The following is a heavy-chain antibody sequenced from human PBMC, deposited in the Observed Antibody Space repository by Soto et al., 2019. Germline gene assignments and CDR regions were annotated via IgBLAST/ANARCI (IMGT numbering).Heavy chain of an antibody. CDR1: GFTFSDYY. J-gene: IGHJ4*02. CDR2: ISRSASTI. V-gene: IGHV3-11*01. Sequence: QVQLVESGRGLVKPGGSLRLSCAASGFTFSDYYMSWIRQAPGKGLEWISYISRSASTIYYADSVKGRFTISRDNAKNSLYLQMNSLRAEDTAVYYCARKPYSSSWSDYWGQGTLVTVSS. D-gene: IGHD6-13*01. CDR3: ARKPYSSSWSDY.